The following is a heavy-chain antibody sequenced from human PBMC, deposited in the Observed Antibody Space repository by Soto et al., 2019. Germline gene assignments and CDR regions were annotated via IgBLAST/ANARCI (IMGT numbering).Heavy chain of an antibody. CDR2: ISSSSSTI. CDR1: GFTFSSYS. Sequence: HPGGSLRLSCAASGFTFSSYSMNWVRQAPGKGLEWVSYISSSSSTIYYADSVKGRFTISRDNAKNSLYLQMNSLRDEDTAVYYCARDLAAGWSPSFDYWGQGTLVTVSS. V-gene: IGHV3-48*02. CDR3: ARDLAAGWSPSFDY. J-gene: IGHJ4*02. D-gene: IGHD6-19*01.